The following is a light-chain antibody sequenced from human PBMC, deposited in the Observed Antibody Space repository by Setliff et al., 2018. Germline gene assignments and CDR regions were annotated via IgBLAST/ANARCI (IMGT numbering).Light chain of an antibody. Sequence: DIVMTQSPDSLAVSLGERATINCKSGQSVLSSSTNKNYLAWYQQKPGQPPKLLIYWASTRESGVPDRFSGSGSGTDFTLTISSLQAEDVTVYYCQQYFSTPRTFGGGTKVDIK. CDR2: WAS. CDR1: QSVLSSSTNKNY. V-gene: IGKV4-1*01. J-gene: IGKJ4*01. CDR3: QQYFSTPRT.